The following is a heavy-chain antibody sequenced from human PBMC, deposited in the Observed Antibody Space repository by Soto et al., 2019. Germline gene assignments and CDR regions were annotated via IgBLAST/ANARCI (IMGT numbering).Heavy chain of an antibody. D-gene: IGHD3-22*01. CDR1: GRSMSGYY. J-gene: IGHJ4*02. CDR3: AREYYYDTGYYVV. V-gene: IGHV4-4*07. CDR2: IYTSGTT. Sequence: ETLSLTCXVSGRSMSGYYWSWIRQPAGERLEWIGRIYTSGTTDFNPSLKGRVTMSVDTSKNQFSLKLTSVTAADTALYYCAREYYYDTGYYVVWGQGTQVTVSS.